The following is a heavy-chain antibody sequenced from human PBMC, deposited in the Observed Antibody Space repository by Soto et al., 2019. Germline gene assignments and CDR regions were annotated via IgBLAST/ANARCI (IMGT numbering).Heavy chain of an antibody. V-gene: IGHV4-59*08. CDR2: IYYSGRT. CDR3: ARFHPVIPPGGPYYYGIDV. Sequence: QVQLQESGPGLVKPSETLSLTCTVSGGINNYYWSWIRQPPGKTLEWIGYIYYSGRTNYNPSPKSPVAISVDTSKKQFSLRLRPVAAADTAVYSCARFHPVIPPGGPYYYGIDVWGPGTTVAVSS. CDR1: GGINNYY. J-gene: IGHJ6*02. D-gene: IGHD2-21*01.